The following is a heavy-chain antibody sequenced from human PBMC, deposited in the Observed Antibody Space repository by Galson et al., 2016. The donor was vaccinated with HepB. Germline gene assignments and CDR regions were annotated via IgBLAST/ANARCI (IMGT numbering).Heavy chain of an antibody. CDR1: GGSFSGHS. CDR3: ARTMAV. Sequence: ETLSLTCAVYGGSFSGHSWSWIRQPPGKGLEWIGEINLSGSTNYNPSLKSRVTISADTSKNQFSLEVSSVTAADTGVYYCARTMAVWGQGTVVTVSS. CDR2: INLSGST. J-gene: IGHJ4*02. D-gene: IGHD5-24*01. V-gene: IGHV4-34*01.